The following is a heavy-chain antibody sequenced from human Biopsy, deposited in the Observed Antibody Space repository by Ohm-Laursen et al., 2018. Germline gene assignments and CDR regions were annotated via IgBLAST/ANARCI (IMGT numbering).Heavy chain of an antibody. CDR1: GYSIIPSGPEN. Sequence: TLSLTCTLSGYSIIPSGPENWSWIRQPPGQGLQYIGFIYSGGNTNYNPSLRSRVAMSVDTSKNQFSLRLNSVTAADTAVYYCARGDCFDSNGYFWFDPWGQGTLVTVSS. J-gene: IGHJ5*02. CDR3: ARGDCFDSNGYFWFDP. CDR2: IYSGGNT. D-gene: IGHD3-22*01. V-gene: IGHV4-61*01.